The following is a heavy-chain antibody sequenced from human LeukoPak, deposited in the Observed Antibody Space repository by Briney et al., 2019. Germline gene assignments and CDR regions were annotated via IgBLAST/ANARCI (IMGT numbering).Heavy chain of an antibody. CDR2: INPNSGGT. CDR1: GYTFTGYY. CDR3: ARSVGILTGYYPPRW. V-gene: IGHV1-2*02. Sequence: ASVKVSCKASGYTFTGYYMHWVRQAPGQGLEWMGGINPNSGGTNYAQKFQGRVTMTRDRSSHKAYMEVRSLRCDDTTVYYCARSVGILTGYYPPRWWGQGTRVTVSS. J-gene: IGHJ4*02. D-gene: IGHD3-9*01.